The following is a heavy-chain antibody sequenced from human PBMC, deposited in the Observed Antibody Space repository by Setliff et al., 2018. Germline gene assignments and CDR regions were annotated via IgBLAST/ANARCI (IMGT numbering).Heavy chain of an antibody. CDR3: ARGRNVAARLLDS. V-gene: IGHV4-59*12. CDR2: VYYNGAA. CDR1: GGSLSTYY. J-gene: IGHJ4*02. D-gene: IGHD6-6*01. Sequence: SETLSLTCTVSGGSLSTYYWSWIRQSPGRGLEYIGYVYYNGAADYSPSLKSRVTLSVDTSKNQFSLKLSSVTAADTAVYYCARGRNVAARLLDSWGQGARVTVSS.